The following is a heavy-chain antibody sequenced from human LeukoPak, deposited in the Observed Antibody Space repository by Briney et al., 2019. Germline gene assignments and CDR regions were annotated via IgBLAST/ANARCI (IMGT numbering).Heavy chain of an antibody. V-gene: IGHV4-61*02. J-gene: IGHJ4*02. CDR1: GGSISSGSYY. D-gene: IGHD2-15*01. Sequence: SETLSLTCTVSGGSISSGSYYWSWIRQPAGKGLEWIGRIYTSGSTNYNPSLKSRVTISVDTSKNQFSLKLSSVTAADTAVYYCASSSWLRDANNWGQGTLVTVSS. CDR2: IYTSGST. CDR3: ASSSWLRDANN.